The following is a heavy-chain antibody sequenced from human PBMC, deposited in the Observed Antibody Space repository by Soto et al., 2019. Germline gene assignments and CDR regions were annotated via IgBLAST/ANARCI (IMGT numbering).Heavy chain of an antibody. CDR2: IYPSASDT. CDR1: GNSFSRYW. CDR3: ARRGVATRTFDY. Sequence: GESLKFSRKGSGNSFSRYWIAWGRPMPGKGLELMGIIYPSASDTRYRPSFQGQVTISADKSISSAYLQWSSLRASDTAMYYCARRGVATRTFDYWGQGTPVTVSS. D-gene: IGHD3-3*01. V-gene: IGHV5-51*01. J-gene: IGHJ4*02.